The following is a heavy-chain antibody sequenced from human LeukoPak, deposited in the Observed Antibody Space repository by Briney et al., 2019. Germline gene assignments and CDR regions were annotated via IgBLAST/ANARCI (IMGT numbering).Heavy chain of an antibody. CDR3: AKSPLPHGWYFDY. D-gene: IGHD4-17*01. CDR2: ITGSGGGT. Sequence: RPGGSLRLSCEVSGFTFSSYAMSWVRQAPGKGLEWVSGITGSGGGTYYADSVKGRFTISRDNSKNTLYLQMNSLRAEDTAVYYCAKSPLPHGWYFDYWGQGTLVTVSS. J-gene: IGHJ4*02. V-gene: IGHV3-23*01. CDR1: GFTFSSYA.